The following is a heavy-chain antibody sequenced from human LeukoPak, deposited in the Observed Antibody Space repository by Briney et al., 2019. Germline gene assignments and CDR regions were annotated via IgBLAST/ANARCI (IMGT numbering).Heavy chain of an antibody. CDR2: IIPIFGTA. Sequence: SVKVSCTASGGTFIRYAISWVRQAPGQGLEWMGGIIPIFGTANYAQKFQGRVTITTDESTSTAYMELSSLRSEDTAVYYCTSIAARPEDDYYYYMDVWGKGTTVTVSS. J-gene: IGHJ6*03. D-gene: IGHD6-6*01. V-gene: IGHV1-69*05. CDR3: TSIAARPEDDYYYYMDV. CDR1: GGTFIRYA.